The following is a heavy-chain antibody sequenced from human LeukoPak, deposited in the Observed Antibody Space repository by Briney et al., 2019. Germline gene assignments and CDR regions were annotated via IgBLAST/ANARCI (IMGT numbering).Heavy chain of an antibody. CDR2: THYSGNT. D-gene: IGHD3-22*01. CDR1: GGSISSSSYY. J-gene: IGHJ3*02. Sequence: SETLSLTCTVPGGSISSSSYYWDWIRQPPGKGLEWIGSTHYSGNTYYNPSLKSRVTISVDTSKNQFSLKLSSVTAADTAVYYCARTYYDSSDIYAFDIWGQGTMVTVSS. CDR3: ARTYYDSSDIYAFDI. V-gene: IGHV4-39*01.